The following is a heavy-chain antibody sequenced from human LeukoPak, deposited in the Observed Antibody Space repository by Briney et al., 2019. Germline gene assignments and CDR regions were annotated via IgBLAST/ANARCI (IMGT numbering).Heavy chain of an antibody. CDR3: AGGPGWMVRGVSLQH. V-gene: IGHV1-3*01. Sequence: ALVKVSCKASGYTFTSYAMHWVRQAPGQRLEWMGWINAGNGNTKYSQKFQGRVTITRDTSASTAYMELSSLRSEDTAVYYCAGGPGWMVRGVSLQHWGQGTLVTVSS. CDR2: INAGNGNT. D-gene: IGHD3-10*01. CDR1: GYTFTSYA. J-gene: IGHJ1*01.